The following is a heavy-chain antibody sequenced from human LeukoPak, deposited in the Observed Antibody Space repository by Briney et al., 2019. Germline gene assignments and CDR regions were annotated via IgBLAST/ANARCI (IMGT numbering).Heavy chain of an antibody. CDR2: IQEDGSAT. V-gene: IGHV3-7*01. CDR3: ARRKEVQTTFDC. CDR1: GFIFSNYY. Sequence: GSLRLSCAASGFIFSNYYMGWVRQAPGKGLEWVANIQEDGSATYYVDSVKGRFTISRDNAKNSLDLQMNSPRAEDTAVYFCARRKEVQTTFDCWGQGTLVTVSS. J-gene: IGHJ4*02. D-gene: IGHD1-14*01.